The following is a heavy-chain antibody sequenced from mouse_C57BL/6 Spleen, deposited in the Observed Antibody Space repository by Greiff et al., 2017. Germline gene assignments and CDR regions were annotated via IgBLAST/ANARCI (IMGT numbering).Heavy chain of an antibody. D-gene: IGHD2-4*01. CDR3: ASGYDYDDSGFAY. J-gene: IGHJ3*01. Sequence: VKLMESGPGLVAPSQSLSITCTVSGFSLTSYGVDWVRQSPGKGLEWLGVIWGVGSTNYNSALKSRLSISKDNSKSQVFLKMTSLQTDDTAMYYCASGYDYDDSGFAYWGQGTLVTVSA. CDR1: GFSLTSYG. CDR2: IWGVGST. V-gene: IGHV2-6*01.